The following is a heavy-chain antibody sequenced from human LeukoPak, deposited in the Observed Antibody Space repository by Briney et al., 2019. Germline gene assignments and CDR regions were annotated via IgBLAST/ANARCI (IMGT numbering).Heavy chain of an antibody. CDR2: IYPGDSDS. Sequence: GESLKISCKGSGYRFTSYWIAWVRQMPGEGLEWMGIIYPGDSDSRYSPSFQGQVTISPDKSISTAYLQWSSLEDSDTAMYYCARRARADFWATRFEGPRAYYYNYFDFWGKGTTVTVSS. CDR3: ARRARADFWATRFEGPRAYYYNYFDF. V-gene: IGHV5-51*01. D-gene: IGHD3-3*01. J-gene: IGHJ6*03. CDR1: GYRFTSYW.